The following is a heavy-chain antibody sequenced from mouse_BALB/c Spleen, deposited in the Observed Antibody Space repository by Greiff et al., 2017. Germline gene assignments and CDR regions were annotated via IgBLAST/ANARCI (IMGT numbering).Heavy chain of an antibody. CDR1: GYSITSDYA. J-gene: IGHJ2*01. CDR2: ISYSGST. CDR3: ARWDDYDGGAYFDY. V-gene: IGHV3-2*02. D-gene: IGHD2-4*01. Sequence: EVQLQQSGPGLVKPSQSLSLTCTVTGYSITSDYAWNWIRQFPGNKLEWMGYISYSGSTSYNPSLKSRISITRDTSKNQFFLQLNSVTTEDTATYYCARWDDYDGGAYFDYWGQGTTLTVSS.